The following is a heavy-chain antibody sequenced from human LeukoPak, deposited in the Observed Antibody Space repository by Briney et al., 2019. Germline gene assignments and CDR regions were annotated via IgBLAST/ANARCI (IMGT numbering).Heavy chain of an antibody. CDR3: ARSSAYYDILTGYYQY. J-gene: IGHJ4*02. Sequence: SETLSLTCTVSGGSISSSSYYWGWIRQPPGKGLEWIGSIYYSGSTYYNPSLKSRVTISVDTSKNQFSLKLSSVTAADTAVYYCARSSAYYDILTGYYQYRGQGTLVTVSS. CDR2: IYYSGST. D-gene: IGHD3-9*01. V-gene: IGHV4-39*01. CDR1: GGSISSSSYY.